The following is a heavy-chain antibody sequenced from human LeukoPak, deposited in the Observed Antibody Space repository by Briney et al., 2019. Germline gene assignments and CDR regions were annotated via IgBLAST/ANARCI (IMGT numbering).Heavy chain of an antibody. J-gene: IGHJ4*02. CDR3: ARGYSSGSQYTVAL. Sequence: PGGSLRLSCAASGFTFSTYWMHWVRQAPGKGLVWVSRINSDGTSPIYADSVKGRFTISRDNAENTLYLQMNSLRAEDTAVYYCARGYSSGSQYTVALWGRGTLVTVSS. D-gene: IGHD1-26*01. CDR1: GFTFSTYW. V-gene: IGHV3-74*01. CDR2: INSDGTSP.